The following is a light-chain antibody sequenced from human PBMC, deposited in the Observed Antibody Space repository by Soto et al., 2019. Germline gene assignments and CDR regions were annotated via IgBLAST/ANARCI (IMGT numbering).Light chain of an antibody. V-gene: IGKV1-5*03. CDR2: KSS. J-gene: IGKJ1*01. Sequence: IQMTQSPSTLAGSVGDRVTITRRASQTISRFVACYQQKTGEAPKLLIYKSSTLRMGAPARFSRPRSGTELPLTISSLQPDDFAHYYCQHYNSYSEAFGQGTKVDIK. CDR1: QTISRF. CDR3: QHYNSYSEA.